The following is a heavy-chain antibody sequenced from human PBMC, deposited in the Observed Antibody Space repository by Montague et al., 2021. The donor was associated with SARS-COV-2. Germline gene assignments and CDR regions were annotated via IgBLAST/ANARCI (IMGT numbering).Heavy chain of an antibody. CDR2: IFSSGST. CDR3: ARLGFDSNNWGMREFYFDY. Sequence: ETLSLTCTVSGGSISRNSYYWGWIRQPPGKGLEWIGTIFSSGSTNYSPSLKSRVTISVDTSKNQFSLKLSPVTAADTAVYYCARLGFDSNNWGMREFYFDYWGQGTLVTVSS. D-gene: IGHD7-27*01. J-gene: IGHJ4*02. V-gene: IGHV4-39*01. CDR1: GGSISRNSYY.